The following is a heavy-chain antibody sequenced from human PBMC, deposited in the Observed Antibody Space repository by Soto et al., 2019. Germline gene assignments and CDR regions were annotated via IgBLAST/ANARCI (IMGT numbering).Heavy chain of an antibody. CDR3: ARSYYDSTGLAVDP. V-gene: IGHV4-59*02. Sequence: QMQLQVSGPGLVKPSETLSLTCNVSGASVSHGYWSWIRQPPGKGLEWIGFMYFGGSFNYNPSLTSRATISVETSKNQFSMKLTSVTASDTAVYYCARSYYDSTGLAVDPWGQGTLVTVSS. D-gene: IGHD3-22*01. CDR1: GASVSHGY. J-gene: IGHJ5*02. CDR2: MYFGGSF.